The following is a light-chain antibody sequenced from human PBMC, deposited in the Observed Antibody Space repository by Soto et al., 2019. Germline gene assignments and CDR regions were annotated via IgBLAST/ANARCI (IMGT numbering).Light chain of an antibody. Sequence: QSALTQPGSVSGSPGQSITISCTGTSSDVGGYNYVSWYQQHPGKAPKLMIYDVSNRPSGVSNRFSGSKSGNTASLTISGLQAEDEADYYCSSYTSSSTEVFGGGTQLTVL. V-gene: IGLV2-14*01. CDR3: SSYTSSSTEV. CDR1: SSDVGGYNY. CDR2: DVS. J-gene: IGLJ2*01.